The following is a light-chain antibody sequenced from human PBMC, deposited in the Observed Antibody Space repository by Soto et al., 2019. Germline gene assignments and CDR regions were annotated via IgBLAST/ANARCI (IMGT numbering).Light chain of an antibody. CDR1: QSVSNNY. CDR2: GAS. Sequence: EIVLTQSPGTLSLSPGERATLSCRASQSVSNNYLAWYQQKPGQAPRLLIYGASNRATGIPDRFSGGGSGTDFTLTISRLEPEDFAVYYCHQYGSSPGTFGQGTKVDIK. V-gene: IGKV3-20*01. J-gene: IGKJ1*01. CDR3: HQYGSSPGT.